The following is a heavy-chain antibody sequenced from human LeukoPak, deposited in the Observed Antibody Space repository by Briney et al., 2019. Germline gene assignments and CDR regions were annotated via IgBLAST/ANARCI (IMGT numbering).Heavy chain of an antibody. J-gene: IGHJ5*02. V-gene: IGHV1-69*05. CDR2: IIPIFGTA. CDR1: GGTFSSYA. D-gene: IGHD5-18*01. Sequence: EASVKVPCKASGGTFSSYAISWARQAPGQGLEWMGRIIPIFGTANYAQKFQGRVTITTDESTSTAYMELSSLRSEDTAVYYCARDLRQVDTAMATEYNWFDPWGQGTLVTVSS. CDR3: ARDLRQVDTAMATEYNWFDP.